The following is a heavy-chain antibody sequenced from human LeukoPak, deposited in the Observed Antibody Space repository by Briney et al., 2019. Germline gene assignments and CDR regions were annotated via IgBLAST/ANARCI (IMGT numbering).Heavy chain of an antibody. CDR1: GGSISSYY. J-gene: IGHJ6*02. V-gene: IGHV4-59*08. CDR2: IYYSGST. Sequence: SGTLSLTCTVSGGSISSYYWSWIRQPPGKGLEWIGYIYYSGSTTYNPSLKSRVTISVDTSKNQFSLKLSSVTATDTAMYYCARPPSTLYYYHGIDVWGQGTTVTVSS. CDR3: ARPPSTLYYYHGIDV. D-gene: IGHD2-15*01.